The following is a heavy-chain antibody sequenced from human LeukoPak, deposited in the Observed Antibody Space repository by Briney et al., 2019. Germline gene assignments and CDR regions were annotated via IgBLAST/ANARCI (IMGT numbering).Heavy chain of an antibody. J-gene: IGHJ4*02. Sequence: ASVKASCKASGYTLTPYDMHCVRQAPGQGLEWMGWINLNSGGTNSAQKSQARVTMTRDKSISVAYMELSRLGSDDTAVYYCARVAGGGWYDFDSWGQGNLVTVSS. CDR1: GYTLTPYD. D-gene: IGHD6-19*01. CDR2: INLNSGGT. CDR3: ARVAGGGWYDFDS. V-gene: IGHV1-2*02.